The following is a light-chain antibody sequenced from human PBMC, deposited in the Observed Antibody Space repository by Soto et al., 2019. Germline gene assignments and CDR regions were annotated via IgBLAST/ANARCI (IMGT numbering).Light chain of an antibody. J-gene: IGKJ5*01. Sequence: DIQMTQSPSSLSASVGDRVTITCRASQDIKSYLIWIQQRPGKAPKSLMYRASTLQSGVPSRFSGSGSGTDFTLTITSLQPEDVATYYCQQSYSHPITFGQGTRLVIK. CDR2: RAS. CDR3: QQSYSHPIT. V-gene: IGKV1-16*01. CDR1: QDIKSY.